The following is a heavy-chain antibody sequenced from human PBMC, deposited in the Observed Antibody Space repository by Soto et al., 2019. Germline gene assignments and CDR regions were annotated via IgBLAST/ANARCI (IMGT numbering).Heavy chain of an antibody. CDR3: ARDQRPQANPYYYYGLDV. D-gene: IGHD6-25*01. Sequence: GXAVKVACTASGYRLTSYGIIWVRQAPGQGLEWMGWISAYKRNAKYAQNLRYRVTMTTDTSTSTAYMELRSLRSDDTAVYFCARDQRPQANPYYYYGLDVWGLGTAVTVSS. V-gene: IGHV1-18*04. CDR2: ISAYKRNA. CDR1: GYRLTSYG. J-gene: IGHJ6*02.